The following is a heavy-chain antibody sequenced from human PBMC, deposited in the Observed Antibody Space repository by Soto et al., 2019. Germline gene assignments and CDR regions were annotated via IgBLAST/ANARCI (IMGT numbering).Heavy chain of an antibody. CDR3: AKGELINPQLFEF. Sequence: QVQLVESGGGVVKPGRSLRLSCVASGFTLSHYDMNWVRQAPGKGLEWVAVVSYDGSNKYYGDSVRGRFTISRDNSKNTLYLQMNSLRAEDTAVSYCAKGELINPQLFEFWGQGALVTVSS. J-gene: IGHJ4*02. V-gene: IGHV3-30*18. CDR2: VSYDGSNK. D-gene: IGHD1-26*01. CDR1: GFTLSHYD.